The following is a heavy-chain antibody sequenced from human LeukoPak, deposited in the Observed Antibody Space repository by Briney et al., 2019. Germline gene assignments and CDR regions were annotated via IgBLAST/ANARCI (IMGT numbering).Heavy chain of an antibody. Sequence: PSETLSLNCNVSGDSIKGFYWSWIRQPPGKGLEWIGRIYTSGSTNYNPSLKSRVTISVDTSKNHFSLKLSSVTAADTAVYYCAREIRFHDAFDIWGQGTMVTVSS. J-gene: IGHJ3*02. CDR2: IYTSGST. CDR1: GDSIKGFY. CDR3: AREIRFHDAFDI. D-gene: IGHD2-21*01. V-gene: IGHV4-4*08.